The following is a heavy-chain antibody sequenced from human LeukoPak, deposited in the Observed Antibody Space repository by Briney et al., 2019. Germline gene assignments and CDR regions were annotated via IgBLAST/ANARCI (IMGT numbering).Heavy chain of an antibody. V-gene: IGHV3-30*02. J-gene: IGHJ4*02. D-gene: IGHD4-17*01. CDR2: IRNDGRKK. CDR1: GFTFSSYG. CDR3: AKDLNYGDLFDY. Sequence: PGGSLRLSCAASGFTFSSYGMHWVRQAPGKGLEWVAFIRNDGRKKYYGDSVKGRSTISRDNYKNTLSLQMSSLRSEDTALYYCAKDLNYGDLFDYWGQGTLVTVSS.